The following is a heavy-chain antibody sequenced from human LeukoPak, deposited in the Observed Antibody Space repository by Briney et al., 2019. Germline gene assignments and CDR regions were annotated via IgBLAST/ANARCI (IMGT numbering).Heavy chain of an antibody. J-gene: IGHJ5*02. CDR2: IIPIFGTA. CDR3: VRAGAMTPFDP. D-gene: IGHD3-10*01. V-gene: IGHV1-69*06. CDR1: GRTISRSS. Sequence: SVKVSCKASGRTISRSSISWGRQAPGQGLEWMGRIIPIFGTANYAQKFQGRVTITADKSTSTAYTEVSRLRSEDRAVYYFVRAGAMTPFDPWGQGTLVTVSS.